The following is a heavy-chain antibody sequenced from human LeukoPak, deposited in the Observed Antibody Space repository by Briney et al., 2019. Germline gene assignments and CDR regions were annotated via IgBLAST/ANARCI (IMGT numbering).Heavy chain of an antibody. Sequence: ASVKVSCKASGYTFTSYGISWVRQAPGQGLEWMGWISAYNGNTNYAQKLQGRVTMTTDTSTSTAYMELRSLRSDDTAVYYCARVSLTGERVSWYFDLWGRGTLVTVSS. D-gene: IGHD7-27*01. CDR2: ISAYNGNT. V-gene: IGHV1-18*01. CDR1: GYTFTSYG. J-gene: IGHJ2*01. CDR3: ARVSLTGERVSWYFDL.